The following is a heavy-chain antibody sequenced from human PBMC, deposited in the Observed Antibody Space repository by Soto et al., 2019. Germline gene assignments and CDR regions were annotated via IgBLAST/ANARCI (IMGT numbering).Heavy chain of an antibody. CDR1: GGPMRNYF. CDR2: IHYSGTT. V-gene: IGHV4-59*01. CDR3: AAGEASSRNLAPYYLDF. J-gene: IGHJ4*02. Sequence: SETLSLTCTVSGGPMRNYFWTWIRQPPGKGLEWIGYIHYSGTTSFFPSYNPSLRSRVTISEDTSKNQFSLKLLSVTTADTAVYFCAAGEASSRNLAPYYLDFWGQGTLVTVSS. D-gene: IGHD6-13*01.